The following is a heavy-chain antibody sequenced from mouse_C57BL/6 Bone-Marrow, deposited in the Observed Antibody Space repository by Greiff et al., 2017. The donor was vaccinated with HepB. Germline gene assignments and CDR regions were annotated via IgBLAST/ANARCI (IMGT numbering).Heavy chain of an antibody. D-gene: IGHD1-1*01. CDR3: ASRDYGSGLDY. V-gene: IGHV1-59*01. J-gene: IGHJ2*01. CDR2: IDPSDSYT. Sequence: QVQLQQPGAELVRPGTSVKLSCKASGYTFTSYWMHWVKQRPGQGLEWIGVIDPSDSYTNYNQKFKGKATLTVDTSSSTAYMQLSSLTSEDSAVYYYASRDYGSGLDYWGRGTTLTVSA. CDR1: GYTFTSYW.